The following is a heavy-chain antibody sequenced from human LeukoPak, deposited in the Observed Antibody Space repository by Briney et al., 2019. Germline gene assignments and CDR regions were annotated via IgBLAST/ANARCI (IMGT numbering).Heavy chain of an antibody. CDR2: IYYSGST. D-gene: IGHD3-10*01. CDR1: GGSISSYY. Sequence: KPSETLSLTCTVSGGSISSYYWSWIRQPPGKGLEWIGYIYYSGSTNYNPSLKSRVTISVDTSKNQFSLKLSSVTAADTAVYYCARHRGYGSGSYGLDAFDIWGQGTMVTVSS. J-gene: IGHJ3*02. V-gene: IGHV4-59*08. CDR3: ARHRGYGSGSYGLDAFDI.